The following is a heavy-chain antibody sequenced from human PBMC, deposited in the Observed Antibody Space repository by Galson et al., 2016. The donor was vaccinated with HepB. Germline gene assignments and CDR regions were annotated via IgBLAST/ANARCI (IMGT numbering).Heavy chain of an antibody. V-gene: IGHV3-7*05. Sequence: SLRLSCAASGFTFSTYYMTWVRQPPGKGLEWVAGIKQDGSEKYYVDSVKGRFTISRDNAKNSLYVQMDSLRAEDTAVYFCARERFCGSATCYVGDAFHIGGQGTMVTVSS. CDR2: IKQDGSEK. J-gene: IGHJ3*02. D-gene: IGHD2-2*01. CDR3: ARERFCGSATCYVGDAFHI. CDR1: GFTFSTYY.